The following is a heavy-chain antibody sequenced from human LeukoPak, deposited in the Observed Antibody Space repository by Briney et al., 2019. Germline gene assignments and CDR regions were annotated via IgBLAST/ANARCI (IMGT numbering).Heavy chain of an antibody. V-gene: IGHV3-48*04. Sequence: GGSLRLSCAAPGFTFSNYGMHWVRQAPGKGLEWVSYISSSGSMIYYADSVKGRFTMSRDNAKNSLYLQMNSLRAEDTAVYYCAREGLGCYSDAFDIWGQGTMVTVSS. CDR3: AREGLGCYSDAFDI. J-gene: IGHJ3*02. CDR1: GFTFSNYG. D-gene: IGHD2-15*01. CDR2: ISSSGSMI.